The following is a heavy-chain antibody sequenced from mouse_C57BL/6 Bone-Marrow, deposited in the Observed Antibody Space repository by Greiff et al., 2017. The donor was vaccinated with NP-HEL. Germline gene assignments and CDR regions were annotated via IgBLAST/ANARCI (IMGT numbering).Heavy chain of an antibody. Sequence: QVQLQQSGPGLVAPSQSLSITCTVSGFSLTSYGVHWVRQPPGKGLEWLVVIWSDGSTTYNSALKSRLSISKDNSKSQVFLKMNSLQTDDTAMYYCASPYDYDEGGFAYWGQGTLVTVSA. CDR3: ASPYDYDEGGFAY. CDR2: IWSDGST. J-gene: IGHJ3*01. CDR1: GFSLTSYG. V-gene: IGHV2-6*03. D-gene: IGHD2-4*01.